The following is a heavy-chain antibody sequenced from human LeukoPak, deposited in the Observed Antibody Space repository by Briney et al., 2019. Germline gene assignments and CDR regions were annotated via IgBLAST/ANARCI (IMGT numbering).Heavy chain of an antibody. CDR1: GGSISSYY. J-gene: IGHJ4*02. D-gene: IGHD3-10*01. Sequence: SETLSLTCTVSGGSISSYYWSWIRQPPGKGLEWIGYIYHSGSTYYNPSLKSRVAMSVDRSKNQFSLRLSSVTAADTAVYYCARGGDYYGSGSYDGDYFDYWGQGTLVTVSS. V-gene: IGHV4-59*04. CDR3: ARGGDYYGSGSYDGDYFDY. CDR2: IYHSGST.